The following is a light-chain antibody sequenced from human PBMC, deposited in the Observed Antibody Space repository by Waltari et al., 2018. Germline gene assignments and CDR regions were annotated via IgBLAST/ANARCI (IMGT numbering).Light chain of an antibody. CDR1: QGIGRY. J-gene: IGKJ1*01. CDR2: GAS. V-gene: IGKV3-20*01. Sequence: EIVLTQSPGTLSLSPGERATLSCRASQGIGRYLAWYQQKPDQAPRLLVYGASRRATGIPDRFSGSGSGTDFSLTISRLEPEDFAVYYCQNHERLPATFGQGTKVEIK. CDR3: QNHERLPAT.